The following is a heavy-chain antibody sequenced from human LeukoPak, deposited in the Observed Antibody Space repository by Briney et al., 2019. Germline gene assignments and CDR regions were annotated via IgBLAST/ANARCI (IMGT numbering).Heavy chain of an antibody. CDR2: INQDGTQK. J-gene: IGHJ4*02. D-gene: IGHD1-26*01. CDR3: ASGGATSHF. CDR1: GFAFSNFW. V-gene: IGHV3-7*02. Sequence: GGSLRLSCAVSGFAFSNFWMSWVRQAPGKGLEWVANINQDGTQKYYVDSVKGRFTISRDNAKSSLYLQLNSLRTEDTAVYYCASGGATSHFWGQGTLVTVCS.